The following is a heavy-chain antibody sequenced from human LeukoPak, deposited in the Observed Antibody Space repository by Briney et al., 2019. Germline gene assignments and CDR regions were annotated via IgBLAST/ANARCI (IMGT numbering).Heavy chain of an antibody. D-gene: IGHD3-10*01. V-gene: IGHV3-7*01. Sequence: GGSLRLSCAASGFTFSSYWMSWVRQAPGKGLEWVANIKQDGSEKYYVDSVKGRFTISRDNAKNSLYLQMNSLRAEDTAVYYCARGGVAVLLWFGEHPSYYFDYWGQGTLVTVSS. CDR3: ARGGVAVLLWFGEHPSYYFDY. CDR1: GFTFSSYW. J-gene: IGHJ4*02. CDR2: IKQDGSEK.